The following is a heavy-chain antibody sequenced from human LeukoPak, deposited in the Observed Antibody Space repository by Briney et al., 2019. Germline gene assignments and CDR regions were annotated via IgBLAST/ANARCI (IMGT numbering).Heavy chain of an antibody. CDR1: RGTFSSYA. J-gene: IGHJ4*02. CDR2: IIPIFGTA. CDR3: ARDGYSSSSFTPFDY. D-gene: IGHD6-6*01. Sequence: GASVKVSCKASRGTFSSYAISWVRQAPGQGLEWMGGIIPIFGTANYAQKFQGRVTITADESTSTAYMELSSLRSEDTAVYYCARDGYSSSSFTPFDYWGQGTLVSVSS. V-gene: IGHV1-69*01.